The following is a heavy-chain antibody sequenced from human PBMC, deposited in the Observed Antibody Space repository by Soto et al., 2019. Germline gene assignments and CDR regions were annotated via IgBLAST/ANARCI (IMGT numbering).Heavy chain of an antibody. CDR3: TTFAPTVVIDY. V-gene: IGHV3-15*01. CDR2: SKSKTDGGTT. J-gene: IGHJ4*02. D-gene: IGHD4-17*01. CDR1: GFTFSNAW. Sequence: EVQLVESGGGLVKPGGSLRLSCAASGFTFSNAWKSCVRQAPGKGQEWVGRSKSKTDGGTTDYAAPVKGRFTISRDDSKNTLYLQMNSLKTEDTAVYYCTTFAPTVVIDYWGQGTLVTVSS.